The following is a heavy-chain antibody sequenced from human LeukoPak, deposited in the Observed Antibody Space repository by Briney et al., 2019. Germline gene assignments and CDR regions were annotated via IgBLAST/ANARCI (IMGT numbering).Heavy chain of an antibody. CDR2: IYYSGST. V-gene: IGHV4-39*01. J-gene: IGHJ4*02. CDR3: ARGLPRYSYGLGGYYFDY. D-gene: IGHD5-18*01. Sequence: SETLSLTCTVSGGSISSSSYSWGWIRQPPGKGLEWIGSIYYSGSTYYNPSLKSRVTISVDTSKNQFSLKLSSVTAADTAVYYCARGLPRYSYGLGGYYFDYWGQGTLVTVSS. CDR1: GGSISSSSYS.